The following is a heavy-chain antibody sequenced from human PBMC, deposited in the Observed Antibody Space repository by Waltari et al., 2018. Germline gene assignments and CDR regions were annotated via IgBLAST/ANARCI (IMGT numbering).Heavy chain of an antibody. CDR3: ARVIVYSDSPVCDF. J-gene: IGHJ4*01. V-gene: IGHV3-21*01. D-gene: IGHD2-21*01. Sequence: EVQLVESGGGLVNPGGSLRRSCAASGFTFGDSGMTWVRQAPGKGLEWVSSISSADYSLDADSMKGRFIISRDNAKNSLYLQMNGLRGEDTAVYYCARVIVYSDSPVCDFWGQGTLVIVSS. CDR1: GFTFGDSG. CDR2: ISSADYS.